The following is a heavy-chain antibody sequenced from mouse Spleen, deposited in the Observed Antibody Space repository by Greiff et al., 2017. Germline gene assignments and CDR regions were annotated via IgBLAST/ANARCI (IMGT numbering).Heavy chain of an antibody. D-gene: IGHD1-1*01. CDR3: ARGRLYYGSSYWYFDV. Sequence: QVQLQQSGPELVKPGASVKLSCKASGYTFTSYDINWVKQRPGQGLEWIGWIYPRDGSTKYNEKFKGKATLTVDTSSSTAYMELHSLTSEDSAVYFCARGRLYYGSSYWYFDVWGAGTTVTVSS. J-gene: IGHJ1*01. CDR1: GYTFTSYD. CDR2: IYPRDGST. V-gene: IGHV1-85*01.